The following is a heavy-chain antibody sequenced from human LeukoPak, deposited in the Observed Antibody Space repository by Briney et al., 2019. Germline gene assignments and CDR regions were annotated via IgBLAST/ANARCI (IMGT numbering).Heavy chain of an antibody. CDR2: ISVRAATI. J-gene: IGHJ6*02. D-gene: IGHD3-22*01. Sequence: GGSLRLSCAASGFTLSRYWMNWVRQAPGKGLEWIAYISVRAATIYYGDSVEGRFTISRDDAKNSLYLQMNGLRVEDTAIYYCAKDFPHYYEVPHGMDVWGQGATVTV. CDR3: AKDFPHYYEVPHGMDV. V-gene: IGHV3-48*03. CDR1: GFTLSRYW.